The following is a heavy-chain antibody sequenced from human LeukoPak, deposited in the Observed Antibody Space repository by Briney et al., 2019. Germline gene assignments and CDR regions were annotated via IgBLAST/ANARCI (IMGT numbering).Heavy chain of an antibody. CDR1: GYTFTSYG. D-gene: IGHD2-8*01. CDR2: ISAYNGNT. CDR3: ARAWGTAYAIPTYNWFDP. Sequence: GASVKDSCKASGYTFTSYGISWVRQAPGQGLEWMGWISAYNGNTNYAQKLQGRVTMTIDTSTSSAYMELRSLRSDDTAVYYCARAWGTAYAIPTYNWFDPWGQGTLVTVSS. J-gene: IGHJ5*02. V-gene: IGHV1-18*01.